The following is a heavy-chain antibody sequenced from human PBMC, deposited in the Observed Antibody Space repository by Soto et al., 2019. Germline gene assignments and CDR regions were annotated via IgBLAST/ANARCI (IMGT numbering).Heavy chain of an antibody. Sequence: ASVKVSCKASGYTFTSYGISWVRQAPGQGLEWMGWISAYNGNTNYAQKLQGRVTMTTDTSTSTAYMELRSLRSDDTAVYYCAREELLWFGELFPDAFDIWGQGTMVTVSS. J-gene: IGHJ3*02. CDR3: AREELLWFGELFPDAFDI. CDR1: GYTFTSYG. V-gene: IGHV1-18*01. CDR2: ISAYNGNT. D-gene: IGHD3-10*01.